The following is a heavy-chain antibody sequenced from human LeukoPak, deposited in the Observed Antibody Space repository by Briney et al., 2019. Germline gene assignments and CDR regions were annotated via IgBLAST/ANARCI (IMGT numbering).Heavy chain of an antibody. Sequence: SETLSLTCAVYGGSFSGYYWSWIRQPPGKGLEWIGEINHSGSTNYNPSLKSRVTISVDTSKNQFSLKLSSVTAADTAVYYCASSIAAAVPPFWGQGTLVTVSS. CDR1: GGSFSGYY. CDR2: INHSGST. J-gene: IGHJ4*02. V-gene: IGHV4-34*01. CDR3: ASSIAAAVPPF. D-gene: IGHD6-13*01.